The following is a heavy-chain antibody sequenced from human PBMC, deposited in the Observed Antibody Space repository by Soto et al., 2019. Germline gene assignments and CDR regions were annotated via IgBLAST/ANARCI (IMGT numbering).Heavy chain of an antibody. V-gene: IGHV1-8*01. Sequence: ASVKVSCKASGYTFTSYDINWVRQATGQGLEWMGWMNPNSGNAGYAQKFQGRVTMTRNTSISTAYMELSSLRSEDTAVYYCARGYPDCSSTSCENWFDPWGQGTLVTVSS. CDR3: ARGYPDCSSTSCENWFDP. CDR1: GYTFTSYD. D-gene: IGHD2-2*01. J-gene: IGHJ5*02. CDR2: MNPNSGNA.